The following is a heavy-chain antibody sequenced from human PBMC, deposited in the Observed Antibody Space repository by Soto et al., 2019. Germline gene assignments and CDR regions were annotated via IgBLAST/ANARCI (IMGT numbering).Heavy chain of an antibody. CDR1: GYTLTSFY. V-gene: IGHV1-46*03. CDR2: INPSGGGT. CDR3: ARGLASGDY. J-gene: IGHJ4*02. D-gene: IGHD6-6*01. Sequence: ASVKVSCKASGYTLTSFYIHWVRQAPGQGLEWMGIINPSGGGTNYAQRFQGRVTITGDTSTSTVYMDLSSLRSEDTAVYYCARGLASGDYWGQGTLVTVSS.